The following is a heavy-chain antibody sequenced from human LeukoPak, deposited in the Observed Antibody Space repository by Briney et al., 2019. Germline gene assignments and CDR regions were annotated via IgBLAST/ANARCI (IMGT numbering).Heavy chain of an antibody. CDR3: ARGLGVRSKRTNWFDP. D-gene: IGHD2-8*01. CDR1: GFTFSSYS. Sequence: GGSLRLSCAASGFTFSSYSMNWVRQAPGKGLEWVSSISSSSSYIYYADSVKGRFTISRDNAKNSLYLQMNSLRAEDTAVYYYARGLGVRSKRTNWFDPWGQGTLVTVSS. V-gene: IGHV3-21*03. J-gene: IGHJ5*02. CDR2: ISSSSSYI.